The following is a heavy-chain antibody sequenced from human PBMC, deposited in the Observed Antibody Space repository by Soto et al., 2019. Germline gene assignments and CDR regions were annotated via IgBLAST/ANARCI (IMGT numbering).Heavy chain of an antibody. D-gene: IGHD6-19*01. CDR2: ISSSSTI. CDR1: GFTFSTYS. J-gene: IGHJ4*01. V-gene: IGHV3-48*01. Sequence: PGGSLRLSCAAPGFTFSTYSMNWVRQAPGKGLEWVSSISSSSTIYYADSVKGRFTISRDNVQNSLYLQMHSLRAEDTAVYYCARERGSGRTFDYWGHGTLVTVSA. CDR3: ARERGSGRTFDY.